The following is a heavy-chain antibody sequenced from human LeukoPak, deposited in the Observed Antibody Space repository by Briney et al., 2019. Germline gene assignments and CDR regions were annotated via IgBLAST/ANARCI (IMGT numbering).Heavy chain of an antibody. CDR1: GFTFSSYA. CDR3: AKEIGYCSGGSCYEFDYFDY. Sequence: GGSLRLSCAASGFTFSSYAMSWVRQAPGKGLEWVSAISGSGGSTYYADSVKGRFTISGDNSKNTLYLQMNSLRAEDTAVYYCAKEIGYCSGGSCYEFDYFDYWGQGTLVTVSS. V-gene: IGHV3-23*01. CDR2: ISGSGGST. D-gene: IGHD2-15*01. J-gene: IGHJ4*02.